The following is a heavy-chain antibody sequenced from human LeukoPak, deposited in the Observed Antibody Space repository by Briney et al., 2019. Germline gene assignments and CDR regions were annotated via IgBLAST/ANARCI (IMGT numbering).Heavy chain of an antibody. Sequence: QSGGSLRLSCTASGFTFGDYAMSWFRQAPGKGLEGVGFIRSKAYGGTTEYAASVKGRFNISRDDSKSIAYLQMNSLTTEDTAVYYCTKDSSRDYYYYDMDVWGKGTTVTVSS. CDR2: IRSKAYGGTT. J-gene: IGHJ6*03. D-gene: IGHD6-13*01. V-gene: IGHV3-49*03. CDR3: TKDSSRDYYYYDMDV. CDR1: GFTFGDYA.